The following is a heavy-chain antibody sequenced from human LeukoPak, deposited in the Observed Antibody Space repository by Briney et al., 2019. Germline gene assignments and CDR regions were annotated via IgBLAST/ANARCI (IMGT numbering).Heavy chain of an antibody. J-gene: IGHJ4*02. D-gene: IGHD4-11*01. CDR2: ITSGGGGT. CDR3: AITGVRDFDS. CDR1: GFTFSSST. V-gene: IGHV3-23*01. Sequence: GGSLRLSCAASGFTFSSSTMTWVRQTPGKGLEWVSSITSGGGGTYHADSVKGRFIISRDDSKDTLFLQMNSLRADGTAIYYCAITGVRDFDSWGQGILVTVSS.